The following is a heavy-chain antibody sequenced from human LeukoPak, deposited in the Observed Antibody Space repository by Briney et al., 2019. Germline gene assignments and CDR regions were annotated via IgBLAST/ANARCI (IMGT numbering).Heavy chain of an antibody. CDR3: ARVSRYCTSTSCYATAWLDP. Sequence: SETLSLTCTVSGGSVSSGSYYWSWIRQPPGKGLEWIGCNYYSGSTNYNPSLKSRVTISVDTSKNQFSLKLSSVPAADTAVYFCARVSRYCTSTSCYATAWLDPWGQGTLVTVSS. CDR2: NYYSGST. D-gene: IGHD2-2*01. V-gene: IGHV4-61*01. CDR1: GGSVSSGSYY. J-gene: IGHJ5*02.